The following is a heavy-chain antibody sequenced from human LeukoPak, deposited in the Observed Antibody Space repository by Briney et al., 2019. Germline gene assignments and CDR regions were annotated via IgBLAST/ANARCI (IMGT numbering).Heavy chain of an antibody. Sequence: SETLSLTCTVSGGSISSYYWTWIRQPAGKGPEWIGRIHASGSTNYNPSLKSRVNMSMDTSKNQFSLRLNSVTAADTAVYYCARVTDPRYNWFDPWGQGTLVTVSS. CDR3: ARVTDPRYNWFDP. V-gene: IGHV4-4*07. J-gene: IGHJ5*02. CDR1: GGSISSYY. CDR2: IHASGST. D-gene: IGHD2-21*02.